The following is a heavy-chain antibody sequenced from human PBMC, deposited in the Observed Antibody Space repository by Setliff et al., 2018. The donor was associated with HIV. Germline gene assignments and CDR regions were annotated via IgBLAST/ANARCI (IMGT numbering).Heavy chain of an antibody. CDR3: ARDSEPGTRVAGTTGLDY. D-gene: IGHD6-19*01. Sequence: PGGSLRLSCAASGFNVNNKYMSWVRQAPGKGLEWVSIIYSDDYTKYADSLKGRFTISRDNSKSAVYLQMNSLRPEDTALYYCARDSEPGTRVAGTTGLDYWGQGSLVTVSS. CDR1: GFNVNNKY. J-gene: IGHJ4*02. V-gene: IGHV3-66*01. CDR2: IYSDDYT.